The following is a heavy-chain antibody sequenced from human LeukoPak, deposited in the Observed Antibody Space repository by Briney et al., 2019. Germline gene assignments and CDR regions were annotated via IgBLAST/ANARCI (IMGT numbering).Heavy chain of an antibody. CDR1: GFTFSSYA. V-gene: IGHV3-30*04. CDR2: ISYDGSNK. J-gene: IGHJ6*04. Sequence: GRSLRLSCAASGFTFSSYAMHWVRQAPGKGLEWVAVISYDGSNKYYADSVKGRFTISRDNSKNTLYLQMNSLRAEDTAVYYCARTLAEQQLGRIYYCYGMDVWGKGTTVTVSS. CDR3: ARTLAEQQLGRIYYCYGMDV. D-gene: IGHD6-13*01.